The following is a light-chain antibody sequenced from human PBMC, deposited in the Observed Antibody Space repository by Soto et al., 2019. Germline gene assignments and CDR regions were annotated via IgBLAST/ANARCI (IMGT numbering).Light chain of an antibody. CDR2: GLI. V-gene: IGLV2-11*01. Sequence: QSVLTQPRSGSGSPGQSVTISCTGTNCDVGGYNYVSWYQQHPGKAPKVMIYGLIKRPSGVPDRFSGSKSGNTASLTISGLQAEDEADYYCCSYTGSSWVFGGGTQLTVL. CDR1: NCDVGGYNY. J-gene: IGLJ3*02. CDR3: CSYTGSSWV.